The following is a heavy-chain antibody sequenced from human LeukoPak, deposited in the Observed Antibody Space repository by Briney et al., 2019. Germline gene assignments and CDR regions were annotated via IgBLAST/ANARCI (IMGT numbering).Heavy chain of an antibody. D-gene: IGHD5-12*01. Sequence: GGSLRLSCAASGFTFSDYYVSWIRQAPGKGLEWVSYISSSGSTIYYADSVKGRFTISRDNAKNSLYLQMNSLRAEDTAVYYCARSDGSGYDYGWYFDLWGRGTLVTVSS. CDR3: ARSDGSGYDYGWYFDL. CDR1: GFTFSDYY. J-gene: IGHJ2*01. V-gene: IGHV3-11*01. CDR2: ISSSGSTI.